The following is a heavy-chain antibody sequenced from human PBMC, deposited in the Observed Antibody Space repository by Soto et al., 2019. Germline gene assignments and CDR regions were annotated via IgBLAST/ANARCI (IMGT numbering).Heavy chain of an antibody. CDR1: WESVIDYY. J-gene: IGHJ4*02. CDR3: ARSGYYGFVY. D-gene: IGHD3-22*01. V-gene: IGHV4-59*02. Sequence: PSETLSLTCAFSWESVIDYYWSWIRQPPGKGLEWIGHIYYTGSTNYNPSLRSRVTMSQDTSKNQFSLKLASVTAADTAVYYCARSGYYGFVYWGQGALVTVSS. CDR2: IYYTGST.